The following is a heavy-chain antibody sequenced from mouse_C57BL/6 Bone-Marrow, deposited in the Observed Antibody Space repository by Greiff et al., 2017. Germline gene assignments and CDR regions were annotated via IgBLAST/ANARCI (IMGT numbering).Heavy chain of an antibody. J-gene: IGHJ3*01. CDR1: GYTFTDYY. CDR2: IFPGSGST. V-gene: IGHV1-75*01. D-gene: IGHD3-3*01. CDR3: ARGGTLLAY. Sequence: QVQLKESGPELVKPGASVKISCKASGYTFTDYYINWVKQRPGRGLEWIGWIFPGSGSTYYNEKFKGKATLTVDKSSSTAYLLLISLTSEDSAVYLCARGGTLLAYWGQGTLVTVSA.